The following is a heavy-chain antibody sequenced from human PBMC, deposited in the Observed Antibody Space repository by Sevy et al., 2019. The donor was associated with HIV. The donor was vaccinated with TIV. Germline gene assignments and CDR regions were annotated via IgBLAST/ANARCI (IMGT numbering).Heavy chain of an antibody. CDR1: GFTFSSYE. CDR3: AKLYCGGDCYGRGSGNDAFDI. CDR2: ISNSGSTI. J-gene: IGHJ3*02. D-gene: IGHD2-21*01. V-gene: IGHV3-48*03. Sequence: GGSLRLSCTASGFTFSSYEMNWVRQAPGKGLEWVSYISNSGSTIHYSDSVKGRFTISRDNAKNSLYLQMNSLRAEDTAVYYCAKLYCGGDCYGRGSGNDAFDIWGQGTMVTVSS.